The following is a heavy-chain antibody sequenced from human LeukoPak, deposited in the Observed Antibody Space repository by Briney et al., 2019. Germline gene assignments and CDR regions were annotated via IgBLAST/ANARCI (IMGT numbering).Heavy chain of an antibody. Sequence: KPSETLSLTCTVSGGSISSGTYYWSWIRQPAGKGLEWIGLIYTTGSTNYNPSLKSRVTISVDTSKNQFSLKLSSVTAADTAVYYCAGGFSYWGQGTLVTVSS. J-gene: IGHJ4*02. V-gene: IGHV4-61*02. CDR1: GGSISSGTYY. CDR2: IYTTGST. CDR3: AGGFSY. D-gene: IGHD3-16*01.